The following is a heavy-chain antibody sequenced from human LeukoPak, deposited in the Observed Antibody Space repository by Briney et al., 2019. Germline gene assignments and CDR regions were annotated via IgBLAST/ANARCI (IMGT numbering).Heavy chain of an antibody. D-gene: IGHD1-26*01. CDR3: ARGLKVGSGSYHYYFDY. V-gene: IGHV4-34*01. Sequence: SETLSLTCAVYGGSFSGYYWSWIRQPPGKGLEWIGEINHSGSTNYNPSLKSRVTISVDTSMNQFSLKLSSVTAADTAVYYCARGLKVGSGSYHYYFDYWGQGTLVTVSS. CDR2: INHSGST. CDR1: GGSFSGYY. J-gene: IGHJ4*02.